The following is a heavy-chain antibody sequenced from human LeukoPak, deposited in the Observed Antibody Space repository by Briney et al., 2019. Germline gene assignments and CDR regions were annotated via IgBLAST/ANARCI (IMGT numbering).Heavy chain of an antibody. J-gene: IGHJ6*03. CDR1: GYTFTSYA. D-gene: IGHD2-2*03. CDR3: ASGYCSSTSCYLDDYYMDV. V-gene: IGHV1-2*02. Sequence: GASVKVSCKASGYTFTSYAMNWVRQAPGQGLEWMGWINPNSGGTNYAQKFQGRVTMTRDTSISTAYMELSRLRSDDTAVYYCASGYCSSTSCYLDDYYMDVWGKGTTVTISS. CDR2: INPNSGGT.